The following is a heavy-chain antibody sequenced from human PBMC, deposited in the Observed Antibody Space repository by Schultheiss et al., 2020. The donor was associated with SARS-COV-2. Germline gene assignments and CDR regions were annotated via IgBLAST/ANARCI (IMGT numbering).Heavy chain of an antibody. D-gene: IGHD2-15*01. Sequence: GGSLRLSCAASGFTFSSYSMNWVRQAPGKGLEWVSYISSSGSTIYYADSVKGRFTISRDNAKNSLYLQMNSLRAEDTAVYYCARDTAGGSGGSYNRYQYYYYYYMDVWGKGTTVTVSS. CDR2: ISSSGSTI. V-gene: IGHV3-48*04. CDR3: ARDTAGGSGGSYNRYQYYYYYYMDV. CDR1: GFTFSSYS. J-gene: IGHJ6*03.